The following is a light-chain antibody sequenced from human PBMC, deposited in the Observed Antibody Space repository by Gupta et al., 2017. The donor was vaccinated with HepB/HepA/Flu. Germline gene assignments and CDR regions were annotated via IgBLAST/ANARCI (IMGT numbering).Light chain of an antibody. CDR3: QQSYSTPWT. J-gene: IGKJ1*01. V-gene: IGKV1-39*01. Sequence: DIKMTQSPSSLSASVGDRVTITCRASQSISSYLNWYQQKPGKAPKLLIYAASSLKSGVPSRFSGSGSGTHFTLTISSLQPEDFATYYCQQSYSTPWTFGQGTKVEIK. CDR2: AAS. CDR1: QSISSY.